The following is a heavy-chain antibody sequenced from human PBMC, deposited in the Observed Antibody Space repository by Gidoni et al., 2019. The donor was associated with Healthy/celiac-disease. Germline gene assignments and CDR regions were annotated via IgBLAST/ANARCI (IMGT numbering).Heavy chain of an antibody. CDR1: GGSISSSSYY. CDR3: ARHSNWGSRRHYDYGMDV. Sequence: QLQLQESGPGLVKPSETLSLTCTVSGGSISSSSYYWGWLRQPPGKGLEWIGSIYYSGSTYYNPSLKSRVTISVDTSKNQFSLKLSSVTAADTAVYYCARHSNWGSRRHYDYGMDVWGQGTTVTVSS. J-gene: IGHJ6*02. V-gene: IGHV4-39*01. D-gene: IGHD7-27*01. CDR2: IYYSGST.